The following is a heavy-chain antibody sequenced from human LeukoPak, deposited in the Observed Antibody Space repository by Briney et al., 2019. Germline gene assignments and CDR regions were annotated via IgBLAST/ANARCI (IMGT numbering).Heavy chain of an antibody. Sequence: SETLSLTCAVYGVSFSVYYWSCSRHPPGGGVECSGEINHSGSTNYNPSIKSRVTISVDTSKNQFSLKLSSVTAADTAVYYCARGGIQLWFRGTYFDYWGQGTLVTVSS. J-gene: IGHJ4*02. CDR3: ARGGIQLWFRGTYFDY. CDR2: INHSGST. CDR1: GVSFSVYY. V-gene: IGHV4-34*01. D-gene: IGHD5-18*01.